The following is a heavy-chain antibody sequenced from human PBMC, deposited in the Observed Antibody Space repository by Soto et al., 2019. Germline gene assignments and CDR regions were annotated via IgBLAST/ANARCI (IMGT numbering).Heavy chain of an antibody. Sequence: EVQLVEFGGGLVQPGGSLRLSCAASGFSFSSYWMHWVCQAPEKGLVWVSRINSDGSSTSYADSVKGRFTISRDKAKNTLYLQMNSMRAEDPAVYYCAREGLNYQHYHYYGMDVWGQGTTVTVSS. CDR1: GFSFSSYW. J-gene: IGHJ6*02. CDR2: INSDGSST. D-gene: IGHD2-2*01. V-gene: IGHV3-74*01. CDR3: AREGLNYQHYHYYGMDV.